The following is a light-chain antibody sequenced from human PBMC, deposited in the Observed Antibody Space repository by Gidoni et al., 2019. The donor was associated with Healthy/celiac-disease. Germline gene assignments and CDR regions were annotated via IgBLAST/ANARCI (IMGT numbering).Light chain of an antibody. CDR3: QAWDSSTAV. V-gene: IGLV3-1*01. J-gene: IGLJ2*01. Sequence: SYELTQPPSVSVSPGQTASITCSGDKLGDKYACWYQQKPGHSPVLVIYQDSKRPSGIPERFSGSNSGNTATLTLSGTQAMDEADYYCQAWDSSTAVFGGGTKLTVL. CDR1: KLGDKY. CDR2: QDS.